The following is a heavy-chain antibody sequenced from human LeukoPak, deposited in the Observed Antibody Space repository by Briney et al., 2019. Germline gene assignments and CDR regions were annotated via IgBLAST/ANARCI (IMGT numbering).Heavy chain of an antibody. CDR1: GFTFSSYW. V-gene: IGHV3-7*01. CDR3: ARIYCSGGSCYLGYFDS. J-gene: IGHJ4*02. D-gene: IGHD2-15*01. Sequence: GGSLRLSCAASGFTFSSYWMSWVRQAPGKGLEWVANINQDGSDKYYVGSVKGRFTISRDNAKNSLFLQMNSLRAEDTAVYYCARIYCSGGSCYLGYFDSWGQGTLVTVSS. CDR2: INQDGSDK.